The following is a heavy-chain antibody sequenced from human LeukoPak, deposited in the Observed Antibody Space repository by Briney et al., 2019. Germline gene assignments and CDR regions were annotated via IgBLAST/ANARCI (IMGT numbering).Heavy chain of an antibody. V-gene: IGHV4-34*01. J-gene: IGHJ6*03. CDR2: INHGGST. CDR3: ASSSWHHCYYYMDV. D-gene: IGHD6-13*01. CDR1: GGSFSGYY. Sequence: SETLSLTCAVYGGSFSGYYWSWIRQPPGKGLEWIGEINHGGSTNYNPSLKSRVTISVDTSKNQFSLKLSSVTAADTAVYYCASSSWHHCYYYMDVWGKGTTVTVSS.